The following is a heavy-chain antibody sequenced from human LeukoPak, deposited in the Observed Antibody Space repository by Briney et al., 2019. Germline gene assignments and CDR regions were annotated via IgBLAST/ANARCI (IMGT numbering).Heavy chain of an antibody. CDR2: IRYDGSNK. V-gene: IGHV3-30*02. Sequence: GGSLRLSCAASGFTFSSYGMHWVRQAPGKGMVWVTFIRYDGSNKYYADSVKGRFTISRDNSKNTLFLQMNRLRAEDTAVYYCTKENPKIRVGNTGVTNKNWTLKSYDAFDLWGQGTMVTVSS. D-gene: IGHD1-26*01. CDR3: TKENPKIRVGNTGVTNKNWTLKSYDAFDL. J-gene: IGHJ3*01. CDR1: GFTFSSYG.